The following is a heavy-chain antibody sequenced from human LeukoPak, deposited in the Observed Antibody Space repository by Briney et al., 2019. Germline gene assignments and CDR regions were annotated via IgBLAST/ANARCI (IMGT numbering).Heavy chain of an antibody. CDR1: GGSISSYY. CDR3: ARDRDGNNWFDP. Sequence: PSETLSLTCTVSGGSISSYYWSWIRQPPGKGLEWIGYIYYSGSTNYNPSLKSRATISVDTSKNQFSLKLTSVTAADTAVYYCARDRDGNNWFDPWGQGTLVTVSS. V-gene: IGHV4-59*01. D-gene: IGHD5-24*01. J-gene: IGHJ5*02. CDR2: IYYSGST.